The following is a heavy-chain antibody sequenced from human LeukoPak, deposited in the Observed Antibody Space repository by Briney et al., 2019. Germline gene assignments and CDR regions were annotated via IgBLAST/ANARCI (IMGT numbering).Heavy chain of an antibody. CDR2: IDPSDSYT. Sequence: GESLKTSCKGSGYSFTSYWISWVRQMPGRGLEWMGRIDPSDSYTNYSPSFQGHVTISADKSISTAYLQWSSLRASDTAMCYCARRRRAATGTFPFDSWGQGTLVTVSS. D-gene: IGHD6-13*01. CDR3: ARRRRAATGTFPFDS. V-gene: IGHV5-10-1*01. CDR1: GYSFTSYW. J-gene: IGHJ4*02.